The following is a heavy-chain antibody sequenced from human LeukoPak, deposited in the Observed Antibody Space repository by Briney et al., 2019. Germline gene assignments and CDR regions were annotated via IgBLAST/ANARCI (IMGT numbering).Heavy chain of an antibody. J-gene: IGHJ4*02. CDR2: ISTSSTYI. D-gene: IGHD1-7*01. Sequence: GGSLRLSCAASGFTFSSYSMNWVRQAPGKGLEWVSSISTSSTYIYYADSVKGRFTISRDNAKNSLYLQMNSLRAEDTAVYYCARDWTGTIDYWGQGTLVTVSS. V-gene: IGHV3-21*01. CDR3: ARDWTGTIDY. CDR1: GFTFSSYS.